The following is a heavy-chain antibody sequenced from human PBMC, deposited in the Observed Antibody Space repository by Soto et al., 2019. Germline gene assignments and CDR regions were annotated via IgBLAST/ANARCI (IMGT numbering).Heavy chain of an antibody. CDR3: ARDCSGGSCSLWDFDY. Sequence: QVHLVESGGGVVQPGRSLRLSCAASGFTFSTYAMHWVRQAPGKGLEWVAVISYDGSNEYYADSVKGRFTISRDNSKNTLYRQGNSLRAEDTAVYYCARDCSGGSCSLWDFDYWGQGTLVTVSS. V-gene: IGHV3-30-3*01. CDR1: GFTFSTYA. CDR2: ISYDGSNE. J-gene: IGHJ4*02. D-gene: IGHD2-15*01.